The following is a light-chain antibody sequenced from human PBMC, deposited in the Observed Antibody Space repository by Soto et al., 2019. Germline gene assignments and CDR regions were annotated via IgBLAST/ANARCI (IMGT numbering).Light chain of an antibody. J-gene: IGLJ2*01. Sequence: QSALTQPRSVSGSPGQSVTISCTGTSSDVGGYNYVSWYQQHPGKAPKLMIYDVSKGPSGVPDRFSGSKSGNTASLTISGLEAEDEADYYCCSYAGSYPLVFGGGTKLTVL. CDR1: SSDVGGYNY. CDR3: CSYAGSYPLV. V-gene: IGLV2-11*01. CDR2: DVS.